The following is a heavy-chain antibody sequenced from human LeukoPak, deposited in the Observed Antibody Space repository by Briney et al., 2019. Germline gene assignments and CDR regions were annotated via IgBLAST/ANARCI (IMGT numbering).Heavy chain of an antibody. D-gene: IGHD5-24*01. CDR1: GGSLSSYY. V-gene: IGHV4-59*06. CDR2: IYYSGST. CDR3: GGVEMATIRSDAFDI. Sequence: SETLSLTCTVSGGSLSSYYWSWIRQPPGKGLEWIGYIYYSGSTYYNPSLKSRVTISVDTSKNQFSLKLSSVTAADTAVYYCGGVEMATIRSDAFDIWGQGTMVTVSS. J-gene: IGHJ3*02.